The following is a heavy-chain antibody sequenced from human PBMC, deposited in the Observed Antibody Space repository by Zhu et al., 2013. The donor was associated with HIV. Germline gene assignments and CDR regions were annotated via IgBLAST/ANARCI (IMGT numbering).Heavy chain of an antibody. CDR2: INPATGDS. Sequence: QELLLQSGAEVRWPGASVKVSCKTSGYTFTDYFMHWVRQAPGQGLEWMGWINPATGDSKYAQKFKGRVTMTRDKSSNTVYMEVGYLRSGDTALYFCARDLLRFLQWLPNRHAGFDIWGQGTLVIVSS. D-gene: IGHD3-3*01. CDR1: GYTFTDYF. CDR3: ARDLLRFLQWLPNRHAGFDI. J-gene: IGHJ3*02. V-gene: IGHV1-2*02.